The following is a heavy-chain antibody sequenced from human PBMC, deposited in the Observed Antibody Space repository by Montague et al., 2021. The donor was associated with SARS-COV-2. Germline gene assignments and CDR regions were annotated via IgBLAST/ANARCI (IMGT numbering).Heavy chain of an antibody. D-gene: IGHD3-22*01. CDR1: GGSIGSGGYY. Sequence: TLSLTCTVSGGSIGSGGYYWSWIRQHPGKGLEWIWYIYYNGSTYYNPSLKSRVTISVDTSKNQFSLKLSSVTAADTAVYYCARVQGITMIVVVIGAFNIWGQGIMVTVSS. CDR2: IYYNGST. V-gene: IGHV4-31*03. CDR3: ARVQGITMIVVVIGAFNI. J-gene: IGHJ3*02.